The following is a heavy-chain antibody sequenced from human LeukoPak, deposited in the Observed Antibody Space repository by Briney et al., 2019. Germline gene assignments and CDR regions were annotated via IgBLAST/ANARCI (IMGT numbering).Heavy chain of an antibody. CDR3: TRENGAFSPFGF. CDR1: GGSITTTNF. J-gene: IGHJ4*02. V-gene: IGHV4-4*02. D-gene: IGHD2-8*01. Sequence: SETLSLTCGVSGGSITTTNFWSWVRQAPGEGLKCIGEISLSGLTNYNSSLSSRVTISLDRAKNHLSLNLRSVTAADTAIYYCTRENGAFSPFGFWGQGTLVTVSS. CDR2: ISLSGLT.